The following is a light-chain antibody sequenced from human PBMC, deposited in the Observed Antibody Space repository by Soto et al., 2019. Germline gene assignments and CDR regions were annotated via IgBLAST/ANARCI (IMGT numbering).Light chain of an antibody. CDR3: QQYGDSPT. J-gene: IGKJ1*01. CDR2: GAS. Sequence: ESVLTQSPGTLSLSPGARATLSCRASQSVSNSYLAWYQQNPGQAPRLLIYGASSRATGIPDRFSGSGSGTDFTLTISRLEPEDFAVYYCQQYGDSPTFGQGTKVDIK. V-gene: IGKV3-20*01. CDR1: QSVSNSY.